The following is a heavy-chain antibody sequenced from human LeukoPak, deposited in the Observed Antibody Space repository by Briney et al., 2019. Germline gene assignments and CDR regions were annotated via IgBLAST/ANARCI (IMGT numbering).Heavy chain of an antibody. CDR1: GGSISSSSYY. CDR3: ARGYSGDYVDS. V-gene: IGHV4-39*01. Sequence: PSETLSPTCTVSGGSISSSSYYWGWIRQPPGKGLEWIGSIYYSGSTYYNPSLKSRVTISVDTSKNQFSLKLSSVTAADTAVYYCARGYSGDYVDSWGQGTLVTVSS. CDR2: IYYSGST. D-gene: IGHD4-17*01. J-gene: IGHJ4*02.